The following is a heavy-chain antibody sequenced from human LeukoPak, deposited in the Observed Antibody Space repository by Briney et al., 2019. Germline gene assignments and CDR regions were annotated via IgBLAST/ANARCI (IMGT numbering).Heavy chain of an antibody. J-gene: IGHJ4*02. Sequence: PGGSLRLSCAASGFIVSSNYMSWVRQAPGKGLEWVSITYSDGSTYYADSVKGRFTISRDNSENTLYLQMNSLTVDDTAVYFCAKERQTGDYFTSDYWGQGTLVTVSS. CDR1: GFIVSSNY. D-gene: IGHD4-17*01. V-gene: IGHV3-53*01. CDR3: AKERQTGDYFTSDY. CDR2: TYSDGST.